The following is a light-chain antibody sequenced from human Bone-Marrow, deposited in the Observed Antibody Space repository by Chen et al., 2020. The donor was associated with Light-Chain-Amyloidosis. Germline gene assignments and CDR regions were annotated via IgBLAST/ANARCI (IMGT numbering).Light chain of an antibody. CDR3: QSADSSGTYEVI. CDR1: DLPTKY. V-gene: IGLV3-25*03. Sequence: SYELTPPPPVSVSPGPRARIPCSGDDLPTKYAYWYQQKPGQAPVLVIHRDTERPSGISERFSGSSSGTTATLTISGVQAEDEADYHCQSADSSGTYEVIFGGGTKLTVL. CDR2: RDT. J-gene: IGLJ2*01.